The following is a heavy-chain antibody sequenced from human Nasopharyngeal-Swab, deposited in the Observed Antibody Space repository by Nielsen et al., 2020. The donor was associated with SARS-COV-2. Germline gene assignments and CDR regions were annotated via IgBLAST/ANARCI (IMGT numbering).Heavy chain of an antibody. CDR3: ARVLRYFGLTSDYWYFDL. V-gene: IGHV3-74*03. J-gene: IGHJ2*01. CDR2: INNDGSST. Sequence: LKISCAASGFTFSNYWMHWVRQPPGKGLMWISRINNDGSSTTYADSVKGRFTISRDNAKNTLYLQMNSLRAEDTAVYYCARVLRYFGLTSDYWYFDLWGRGTLVTVSS. D-gene: IGHD3-9*01. CDR1: GFTFSNYW.